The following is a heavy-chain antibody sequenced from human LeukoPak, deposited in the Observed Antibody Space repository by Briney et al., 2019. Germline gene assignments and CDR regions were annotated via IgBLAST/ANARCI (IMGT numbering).Heavy chain of an antibody. CDR2: IYSGGST. D-gene: IGHD2-21*02. V-gene: IGHV3-66*01. CDR1: GFTFSNYA. J-gene: IGHJ4*02. Sequence: GGSLRLSCAASGFTFSNYAMSWVRQAPGKGLEWVSVIYSGGSTYYADSVKGRFTISRDNSKNTLYLQMNSLRAEDTAVYYCARLMDCGGDCYRFYYFDYWGQGTLVTVSS. CDR3: ARLMDCGGDCYRFYYFDY.